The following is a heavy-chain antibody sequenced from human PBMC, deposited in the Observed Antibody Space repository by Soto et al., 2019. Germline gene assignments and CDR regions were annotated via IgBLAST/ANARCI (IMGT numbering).Heavy chain of an antibody. CDR2: INPNSGGT. CDR1: GYTFTGYY. J-gene: IGHJ5*02. CDR3: AGVSAAANWFDP. Sequence: ASVKVSCKASGYTFTGYYMHWVRQAPGQGLEWMGWINPNSGGTNYAQKFQGRVTMTRDTSISTAYMELSRLRSGDTAVYYCAGVSAAANWFDPWGQGTLVTVSS. D-gene: IGHD6-13*01. V-gene: IGHV1-2*02.